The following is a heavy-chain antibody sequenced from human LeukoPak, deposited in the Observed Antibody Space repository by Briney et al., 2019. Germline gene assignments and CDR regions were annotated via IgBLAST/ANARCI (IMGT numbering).Heavy chain of an antibody. J-gene: IGHJ4*02. Sequence: ASVKVSRKASGYTFTGYYMHWVRQAPGQGLEWMGWINPNSGGTNYAQKFQGRVTTTRDTSISTAYMELSRLRSDDTAVYYCARAVSDIVVVPADAISFDHWGQGTLVTVSS. CDR2: INPNSGGT. CDR1: GYTFTGYY. D-gene: IGHD2-2*01. V-gene: IGHV1-2*02. CDR3: ARAVSDIVVVPADAISFDH.